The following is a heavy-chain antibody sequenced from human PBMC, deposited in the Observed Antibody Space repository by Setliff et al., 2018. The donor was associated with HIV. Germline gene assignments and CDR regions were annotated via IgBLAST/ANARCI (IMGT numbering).Heavy chain of an antibody. CDR2: IYYSGST. Sequence: SETLSLTCTVSGGSISSSSYYWGWIRQPPGKGLEWIGSIYYSGSTYYNPSLKSRFTISRDNAKNSLFLQMTSLRPEDTALYHCAKDYAWDPEWYLESWGQGTLVTVSS. D-gene: IGHD2-2*01. CDR3: AKDYAWDPEWYLES. V-gene: IGHV4-39*02. CDR1: GGSISSSSYY. J-gene: IGHJ4*02.